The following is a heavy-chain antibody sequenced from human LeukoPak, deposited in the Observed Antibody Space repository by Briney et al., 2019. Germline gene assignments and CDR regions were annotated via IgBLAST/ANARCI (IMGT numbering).Heavy chain of an antibody. V-gene: IGHV1-2*02. CDR2: INPNSGGT. CDR1: GYTFTGYY. D-gene: IGHD3-3*01. CDR3: ARVIALTYYDFWSGYSYFDY. J-gene: IGHJ4*02. Sequence: ASVKVSCKASGYTFTGYYMHWVRQAPGQGLEWMGWINPNSGGTNYAQKFQGGVTMTRDTSISTAYMELSRPRSDDTAVYYCARVIALTYYDFWSGYSYFDYWGQGTLVTVSS.